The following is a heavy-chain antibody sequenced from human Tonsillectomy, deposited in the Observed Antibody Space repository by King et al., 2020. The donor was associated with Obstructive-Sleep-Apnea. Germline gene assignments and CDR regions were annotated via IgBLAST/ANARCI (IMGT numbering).Heavy chain of an antibody. Sequence: VQLVESGGGLVQPGRSLRLSCTASGFTFGDYVMSWFRQAPGKGLEWVGFIRSKAYGGTTEYAASVKGRFTISRDDSKSIAYLQMNSLKTEDTAGYYCTRARLRCTAMVCNAQNFDYWGQGTLVTVSS. V-gene: IGHV3-49*03. J-gene: IGHJ4*02. CDR3: TRARLRCTAMVCNAQNFDY. D-gene: IGHD5-18*01. CDR1: GFTFGDYV. CDR2: IRSKAYGGTT.